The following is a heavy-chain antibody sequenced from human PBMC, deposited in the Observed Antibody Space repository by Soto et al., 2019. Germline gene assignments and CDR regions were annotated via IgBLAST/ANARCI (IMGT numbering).Heavy chain of an antibody. D-gene: IGHD3-3*01. CDR1: GFTFSSYS. Sequence: GSLRLSCAASGFTFSSYSMNWVRQAPGKGLEWVSYISSSSSTIYYADSVKGRFTISRDNAKNSLYLQMNSLRAEDTAVYYCASLKPSPANYDFWSGSHVDYWGQGTLVTVSS. J-gene: IGHJ4*02. CDR2: ISSSSSTI. CDR3: ASLKPSPANYDFWSGSHVDY. V-gene: IGHV3-48*01.